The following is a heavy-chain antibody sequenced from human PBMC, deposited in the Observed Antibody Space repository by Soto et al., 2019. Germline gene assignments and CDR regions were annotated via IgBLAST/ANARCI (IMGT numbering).Heavy chain of an antibody. V-gene: IGHV5-51*01. D-gene: IGHD4-4*01. Sequence: PGESLKISCQGSGYRFTSYLIGWVRQMPGKGLEWMGIIYPGDSDTRYSPSFQGQVTISADKSISTAYLQWSSLKASDTAMYYCARICLLHYAFDIWGQGTMVTVSS. CDR3: ARICLLHYAFDI. CDR1: GYRFTSYL. J-gene: IGHJ3*02. CDR2: IYPGDSDT.